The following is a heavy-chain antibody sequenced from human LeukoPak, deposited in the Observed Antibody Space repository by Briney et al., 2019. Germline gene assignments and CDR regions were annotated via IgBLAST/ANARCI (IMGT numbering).Heavy chain of an antibody. J-gene: IGHJ6*03. CDR2: FDPEDGET. D-gene: IGHD2-2*01. V-gene: IGHV1-24*01. Sequence: ASVKVSCKVSGYTLTELSMHWVRQAPGKGLEWMGGFDPEDGETIYAQKFQGRVTMTEDTSTDTAYMELSSLRSEDTAVYYCARDRGLGYCSSTSCYAYYYYMDVWGKGTMVTVSS. CDR3: ARDRGLGYCSSTSCYAYYYYMDV. CDR1: GYTLTELS.